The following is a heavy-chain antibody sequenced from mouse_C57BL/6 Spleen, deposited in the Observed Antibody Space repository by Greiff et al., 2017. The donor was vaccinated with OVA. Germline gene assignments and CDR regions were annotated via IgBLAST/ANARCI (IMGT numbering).Heavy chain of an antibody. V-gene: IGHV3-1*01. D-gene: IGHD1-1*01. CDR1: GYSITSGYD. CDR3: ASPGSSPAWFAY. J-gene: IGHJ3*01. CDR2: ISYSGST. Sequence: EVKLMESGPGMVKPSQSLSLTCTVTGYSITSGYDWHWIRHFPGNKLEWMGYISYSGSTNYNPSLKSRISITHDTSKNHFFLKLNSVTTEDTATYYGASPGSSPAWFAYWGQGTLVTVSA.